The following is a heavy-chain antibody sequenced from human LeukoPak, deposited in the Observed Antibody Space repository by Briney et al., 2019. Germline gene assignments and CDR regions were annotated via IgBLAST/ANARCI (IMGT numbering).Heavy chain of an antibody. CDR3: ASHPPYGETLDY. Sequence: SETLSLTCAVSGGSISSSNWWSWVRQPPGKGLEWIGEIYHSGSTNYNPSLKSRVTISVDKSKNQFSLKLSSVTAADTAVYYCASHPPYGETLDYWGQGTLVTVSS. J-gene: IGHJ4*02. V-gene: IGHV4-4*02. D-gene: IGHD4-17*01. CDR2: IYHSGST. CDR1: GGSISSSNW.